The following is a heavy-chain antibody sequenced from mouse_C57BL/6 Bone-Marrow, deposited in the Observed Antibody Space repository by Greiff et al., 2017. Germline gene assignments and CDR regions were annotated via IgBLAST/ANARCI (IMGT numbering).Heavy chain of an antibody. D-gene: IGHD3-3*01. CDR3: ARRGLYAMDY. CDR2: IYPGGGYT. Sequence: QVQLQQSGAELVRPGTSVKMSCKASGYTFTNYWIGWAKQRPGHGLEWIGDIYPGGGYTNYNEKFKGKATLTADKSSSTAYMQFSSLTSEDSAIYYCARRGLYAMDYWGQGTSVTVSS. CDR1: GYTFTNYW. J-gene: IGHJ4*01. V-gene: IGHV1-63*01.